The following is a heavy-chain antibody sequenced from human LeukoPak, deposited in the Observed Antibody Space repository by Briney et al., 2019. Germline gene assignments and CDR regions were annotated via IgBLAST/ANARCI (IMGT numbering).Heavy chain of an antibody. CDR2: ISGSGGST. D-gene: IGHD1-14*01. J-gene: IGHJ4*02. Sequence: PSETLSLTCTVSGGSTSSSSYYWGWIRQPPGKGLEWVSAISGSGGSTYYADSVKGRFTISRDNSKNTLYLQMNSLRAEDTAVYYCANSRNPRYYFDYWGQGTLVTVSS. V-gene: IGHV3-23*01. CDR1: GGSTSSSSYY. CDR3: ANSRNPRYYFDY.